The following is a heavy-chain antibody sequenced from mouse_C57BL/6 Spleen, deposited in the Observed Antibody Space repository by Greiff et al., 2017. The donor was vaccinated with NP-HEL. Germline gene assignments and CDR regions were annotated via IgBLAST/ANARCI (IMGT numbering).Heavy chain of an antibody. CDR2: ISSGGSYT. Sequence: EVKLVESGGGLVKPGGSLKLSCAASGFTFSSYGMSWVRQTPDKRLAWVATISSGGSYTYYPDSVKGRFTISRDNAKNTLYLQMSSLKSEDTAMYYCARDDYEDYYAMDYWGQGTSVTVSS. D-gene: IGHD2-4*01. CDR3: ARDDYEDYYAMDY. V-gene: IGHV5-6*03. CDR1: GFTFSSYG. J-gene: IGHJ4*01.